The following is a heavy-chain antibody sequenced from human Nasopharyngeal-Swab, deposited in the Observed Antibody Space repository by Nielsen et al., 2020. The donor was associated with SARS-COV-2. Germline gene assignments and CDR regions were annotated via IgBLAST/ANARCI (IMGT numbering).Heavy chain of an antibody. D-gene: IGHD4-17*01. CDR2: TYYRPKWYN. Sequence: SQTLSLTCAISGGSVSSSSAAWNWTRQSPSRGLEWLGRTYYRPKWYNDYAVSVKSRITINPDTSKNQFSLHLNSVTPEDTAVYYCARARGAYGDYYYYYYTDVWGKGTTVTVSS. V-gene: IGHV6-1*01. J-gene: IGHJ6*03. CDR1: GGSVSSSSAA. CDR3: ARARGAYGDYYYYYYTDV.